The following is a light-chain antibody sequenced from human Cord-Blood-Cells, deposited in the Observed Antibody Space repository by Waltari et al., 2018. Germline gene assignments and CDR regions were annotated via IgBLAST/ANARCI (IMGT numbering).Light chain of an antibody. Sequence: EIVLTQSPGTLSLSPGDRATLSCRASQSVSSSYLAWYQQKPGQAPRLLIYGASSRATGMPDRFSGSGSGTDFTLTISRLEPEDFAVYYCQQYGSSLWTFGQGTKVEIK. J-gene: IGKJ1*01. V-gene: IGKV3-20*01. CDR1: QSVSSSY. CDR3: QQYGSSLWT. CDR2: GAS.